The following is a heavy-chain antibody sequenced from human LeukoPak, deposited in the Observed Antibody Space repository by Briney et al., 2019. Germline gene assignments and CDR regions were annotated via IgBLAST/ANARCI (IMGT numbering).Heavy chain of an antibody. Sequence: SETLSLTCAVYGGSFSGYYWSWIRQPPGKGLEWIGEINHSGSTSYNPSLKSRVTISVDTSKNQFSLKLSSVTAADTAVYYCARGDYYDSSGPIDDYWGQGTLVTVSS. D-gene: IGHD3-22*01. CDR2: INHSGST. J-gene: IGHJ4*02. CDR3: ARGDYYDSSGPIDDY. V-gene: IGHV4-34*01. CDR1: GGSFSGYY.